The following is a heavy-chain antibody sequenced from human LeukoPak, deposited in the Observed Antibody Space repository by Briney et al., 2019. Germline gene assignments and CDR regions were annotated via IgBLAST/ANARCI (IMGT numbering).Heavy chain of an antibody. CDR1: GFTFSSYW. CDR3: ARDPIVWGSYYDY. J-gene: IGHJ4*02. D-gene: IGHD3-16*01. CDR2: IKQDGSEK. Sequence: GGSLRLSCAASGFTFSSYWMSWVRQAPGKGLEWVANIKQDGSEKYYVDSVKGRFTISRDNAKNSLYLQMNSLRAEDTAVYYCARDPIVWGSYYDYWGQGTLVTVSS. V-gene: IGHV3-7*01.